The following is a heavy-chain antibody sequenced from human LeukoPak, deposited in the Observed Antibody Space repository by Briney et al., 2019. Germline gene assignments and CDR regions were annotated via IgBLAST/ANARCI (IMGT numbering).Heavy chain of an antibody. V-gene: IGHV1-69*13. Sequence: ASVKVSCKASGGTFSRYAISWVRQAPGQGLEWMGGIIPIFGTANYAQKFQGRVTITADESTSTAYMELSSLRSEDTAVYYCARPYGSGSYHWGQGTLVTVSS. CDR1: GGTFSRYA. D-gene: IGHD3-10*01. CDR2: IIPIFGTA. J-gene: IGHJ5*02. CDR3: ARPYGSGSYH.